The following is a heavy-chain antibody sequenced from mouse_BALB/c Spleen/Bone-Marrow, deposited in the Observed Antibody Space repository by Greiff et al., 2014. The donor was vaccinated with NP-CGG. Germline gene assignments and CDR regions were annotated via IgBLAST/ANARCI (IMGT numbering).Heavy chain of an antibody. CDR1: GYAFSSYW. V-gene: IGHV1-80*01. CDR3: ARVRNWADD. Sequence: QVPLQQSGAELVRPGSSVKISCKASGYAFSSYWMNWVKQRPGQGLEWIGQIYPGDGDTNYNGKFKGKATLTADKSSSTAYVQLSSLTSEDSAVYFCARVRNWADDWGQGTTLTVSS. D-gene: IGHD4-1*01. CDR2: IYPGDGDT. J-gene: IGHJ2*01.